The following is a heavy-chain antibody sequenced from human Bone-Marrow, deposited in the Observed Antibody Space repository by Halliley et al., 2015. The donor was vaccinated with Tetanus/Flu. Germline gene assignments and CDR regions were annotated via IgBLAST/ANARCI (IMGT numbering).Heavy chain of an antibody. Sequence: VQLVQSGGGLVQPGRSLRLSCIGSGFSFGDYAVSWVRQAPGKGLEWVSFLRARAYGGTTEHAASVKGRFTISRDDSKSIAYLQMNSLKTEDTAVYYCTRDSGSRPGQLGYFDYWGQGTLVTVSS. CDR3: TRDSGSRPGQLGYFDY. V-gene: IGHV3-49*04. D-gene: IGHD3-22*01. J-gene: IGHJ4*02. CDR1: GFSFGDYA. CDR2: LRARAYGGTT.